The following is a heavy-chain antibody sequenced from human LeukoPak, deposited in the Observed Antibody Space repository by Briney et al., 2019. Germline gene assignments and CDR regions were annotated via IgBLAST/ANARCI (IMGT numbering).Heavy chain of an antibody. Sequence: ASVKVSCKASGYTFTSYAMNWVRQAPGQGLEWMGWINTNTGNPTYAQGFTGRFVFSLDTSVSTAYLQISSLKAEDTAVYYRAGGLRVGRSDYWGQGTLVTVSS. V-gene: IGHV7-4-1*02. CDR3: AGGLRVGRSDY. J-gene: IGHJ4*02. CDR2: INTNTGNP. D-gene: IGHD2-15*01. CDR1: GYTFTSYA.